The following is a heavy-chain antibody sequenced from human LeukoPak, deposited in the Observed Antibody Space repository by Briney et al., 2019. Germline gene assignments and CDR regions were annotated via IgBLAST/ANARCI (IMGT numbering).Heavy chain of an antibody. CDR3: ARLDVGSSSWYVDY. CDR2: IYTSGST. Sequence: SETLPLTCTVSGGSISSYYWSWIRQPAGKGLEWIGRIYTSGSTNYNPSLKSRVTISVDTSKNQFSLKLSSVTAADTAVYYCARLDVGSSSWYVDYWGQGTLVTVSS. V-gene: IGHV4-4*07. J-gene: IGHJ4*02. CDR1: GGSISSYY. D-gene: IGHD6-13*01.